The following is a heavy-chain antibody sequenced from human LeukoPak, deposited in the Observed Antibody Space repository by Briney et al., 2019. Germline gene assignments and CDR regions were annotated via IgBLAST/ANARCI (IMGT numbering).Heavy chain of an antibody. D-gene: IGHD3-10*01. J-gene: IGHJ5*02. Sequence: SETLSLTCTVSGASLNSSGYYWGWIRQPPGRGLEWIGSHYYSGSTYYNPSLKSRVTISVDTSKNHFSLKLNSVTAADTAVYYCARGSKAPATMVRGGQGNWFDPWGQGTLVTVSS. CDR1: GASLNSSGYY. CDR2: HYYSGST. V-gene: IGHV4-39*02. CDR3: ARGSKAPATMVRGGQGNWFDP.